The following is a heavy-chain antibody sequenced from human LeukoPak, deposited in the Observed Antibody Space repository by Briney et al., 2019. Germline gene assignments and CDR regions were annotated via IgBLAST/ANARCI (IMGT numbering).Heavy chain of an antibody. V-gene: IGHV3-9*01. D-gene: IGHD6-19*01. CDR1: GFSFDDYG. J-gene: IGHJ2*01. CDR2: ISWNSGRI. Sequence: GRSPRLSCVASGFSFDDYGMFWVRQVPGKGLEWVSGISWNSGRIGYADSVKGRFTISRDNAKNSLYLQMNSLRAEDTALYYCVKDISPHLSSGGYFDLWGRGTLVTVSS. CDR3: VKDISPHLSSGGYFDL.